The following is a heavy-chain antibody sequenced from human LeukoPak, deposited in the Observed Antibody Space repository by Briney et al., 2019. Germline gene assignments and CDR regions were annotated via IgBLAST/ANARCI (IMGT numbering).Heavy chain of an antibody. Sequence: LPGGSLRLSCAASGFTFSSYAMCWVRQAPGKGLEWVSAISGSGGSTYYADSVKGRFTISRDNSKNTLYLQMNSLRAEDTAVYYCAKDRGFGEANFGYWGQGTLVTVSS. CDR1: GFTFSSYA. CDR2: ISGSGGST. J-gene: IGHJ4*02. D-gene: IGHD3-10*01. V-gene: IGHV3-23*01. CDR3: AKDRGFGEANFGY.